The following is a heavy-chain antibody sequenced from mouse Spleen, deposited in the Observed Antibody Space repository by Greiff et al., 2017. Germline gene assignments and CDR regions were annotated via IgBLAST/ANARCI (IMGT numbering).Heavy chain of an antibody. CDR3: ARGGTGTWYFDY. J-gene: IGHJ2*01. D-gene: IGHD4-1*01. CDR1: GYAFSSSW. V-gene: IGHV1-82*01. CDR2: IYPGDGDT. Sequence: QVQLQQSGPELVKPGASVKISCKASGYAFSSSWMNWVKQRPGKGLEWIGRIYPGDGDTNYNGKFKGKATLTADKSSSTAYMQLSSLTSEDSAVYFCARGGTGTWYFDYWGQGTTLTVSS.